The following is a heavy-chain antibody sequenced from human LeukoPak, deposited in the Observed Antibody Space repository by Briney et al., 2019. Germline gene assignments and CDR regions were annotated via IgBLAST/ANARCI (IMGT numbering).Heavy chain of an antibody. CDR2: IYYSGST. CDR1: GGSFSGYY. CDR3: AGGRDGYNFFDY. V-gene: IGHV4-59*01. Sequence: PSETLSLTCAVYGGSFSGYYWSWIRQPPGKGLEWIGYIYYSGSTNYNPSLKSRVTISVDTSKNQFSLKLSSVTAADTAVYYCAGGRDGYNFFDYWGQGTLVTVSS. D-gene: IGHD5-24*01. J-gene: IGHJ4*02.